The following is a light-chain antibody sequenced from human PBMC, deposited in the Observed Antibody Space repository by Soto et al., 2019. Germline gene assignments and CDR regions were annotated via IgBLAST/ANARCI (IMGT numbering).Light chain of an antibody. CDR3: QQRSNWPPVT. Sequence: EIVLTQSPATLSLSPGERATLSCRASQSVSSYLAWYQQKPGRAPRLLIYDASNRATGIPARFSGSGSGTDFTLTISSLEPEDFGVYDCQQRSNWPPVTFGGGTKVDI. CDR2: DAS. V-gene: IGKV3-11*01. CDR1: QSVSSY. J-gene: IGKJ4*01.